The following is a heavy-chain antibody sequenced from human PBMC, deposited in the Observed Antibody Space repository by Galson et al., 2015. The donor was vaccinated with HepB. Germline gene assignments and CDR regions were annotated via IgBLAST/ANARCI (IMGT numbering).Heavy chain of an antibody. CDR2: IIPIFGTA. CDR3: ARSEGALGELSFFSY. Sequence: SVKVSCKASGGTFSSYAISWVRQAPGQGLEWMGGIIPIFGTANYAQKFQGRVTITADESTSTAYMELSSLRSEDTAVYYCARSEGALGELSFFSYWGQGTLVTVSS. D-gene: IGHD3-16*02. CDR1: GGTFSSYA. V-gene: IGHV1-69*13. J-gene: IGHJ4*02.